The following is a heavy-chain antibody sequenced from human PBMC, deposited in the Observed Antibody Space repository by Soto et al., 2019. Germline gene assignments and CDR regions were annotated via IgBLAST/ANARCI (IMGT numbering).Heavy chain of an antibody. J-gene: IGHJ6*02. CDR1: GGTFSNYA. Sequence: QVQLVQSGAEVKKPGSSVKVSCKASGGTFSNYAISWVRQAPGQGLEWMGGIIPIFNTANYAQKFQGRVTITADKSTSTAYMELSSLRSEDTALYYCARGLVVPAGIRYYYYVMDVWGQGTTVTVSS. CDR2: IIPIFNTA. CDR3: ARGLVVPAGIRYYYYVMDV. D-gene: IGHD2-2*01. V-gene: IGHV1-69*06.